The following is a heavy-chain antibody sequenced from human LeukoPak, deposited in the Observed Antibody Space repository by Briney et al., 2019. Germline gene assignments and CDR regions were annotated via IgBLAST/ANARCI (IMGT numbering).Heavy chain of an antibody. V-gene: IGHV3-21*01. CDR1: GFTFSSYS. J-gene: IGHJ4*02. CDR2: ISSSSSYI. Sequence: GGSLRLSCAASGFTFSSYSMNWVRQAPGKGLEWVSSISSSSSYIYYADSVKGRFTISRDNAKNSLYLQMNSLRAEDTSVYYCARDTPAMAYDYWGQGTLVTVSS. CDR3: ARDTPAMAYDY. D-gene: IGHD5-18*01.